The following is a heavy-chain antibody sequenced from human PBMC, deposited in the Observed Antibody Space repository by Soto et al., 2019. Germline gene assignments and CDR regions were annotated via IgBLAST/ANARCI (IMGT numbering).Heavy chain of an antibody. J-gene: IGHJ3*02. D-gene: IGHD5-18*01. CDR3: AKDRNYSNWSLDI. CDR2: ISGSGFST. V-gene: IGHV3-23*01. Sequence: PGGSLRLSCEASGFTFGSYAMTWVRQAPGKGLQWVSTISGSGFSTYYADSVKGRFTISRDNSKNTLYLQINSPGADDTAVYYCAKDRNYSNWSLDIWGQGTMVTVSS. CDR1: GFTFGSYA.